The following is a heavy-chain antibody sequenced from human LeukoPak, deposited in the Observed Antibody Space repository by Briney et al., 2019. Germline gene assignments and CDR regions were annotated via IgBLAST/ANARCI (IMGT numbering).Heavy chain of an antibody. CDR3: ARVRGATDWFDP. CDR1: GYTFTGYY. D-gene: IGHD1-26*01. V-gene: IGHV1-2*02. J-gene: IGHJ5*02. CDR2: INPNSGGT. Sequence: ASVKVSCKASGYTFTGYYMHWVRQAPGQGLEWMGWINPNSGGTNYAQKFQGRVTMTRDTSISTAYMELSRLRSDDTAVYHCARVRGATDWFDPWGQGTLVTVSS.